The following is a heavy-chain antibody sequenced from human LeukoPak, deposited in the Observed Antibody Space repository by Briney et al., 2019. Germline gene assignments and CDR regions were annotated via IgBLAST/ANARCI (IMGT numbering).Heavy chain of an antibody. CDR1: GGSTSRYY. Sequence: AETLTLTCTVSGGSTSRYYGSWIRQPPGKGLEWIGDIYYSGGTNYNPSLKSRVTISVDTSKNQLSLKLSSVCAADTAVYYCARGGRRITMVRDGGEAYYYTVVIGKGTTGTVSS. J-gene: IGHJ6*03. CDR2: IYYSGGT. D-gene: IGHD3-10*01. V-gene: IGHV4-59*01. CDR3: ARGGRRITMVRDGGEAYYYTVV.